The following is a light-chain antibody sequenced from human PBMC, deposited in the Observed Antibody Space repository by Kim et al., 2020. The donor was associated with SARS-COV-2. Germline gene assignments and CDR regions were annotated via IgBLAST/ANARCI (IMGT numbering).Light chain of an antibody. V-gene: IGKV3-15*01. CDR3: QQYNNWPPIT. J-gene: IGKJ5*01. CDR1: HSVSSN. Sequence: PVERATLSCSASHSVSSNLAWYQQKPGQAPRLLIYGASTRATGIPARFSGSGSGTEFTLTISSLQSEDFAVYYCQQYNNWPPITFGQGTRLEIK. CDR2: GAS.